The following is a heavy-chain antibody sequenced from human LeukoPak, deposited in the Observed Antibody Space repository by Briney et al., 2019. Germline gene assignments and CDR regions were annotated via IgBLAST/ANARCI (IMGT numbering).Heavy chain of an antibody. J-gene: IGHJ5*02. Sequence: ASVKVSCKVSGYTLTELSMHWVRQAPGKGLEWMGGFDPEDGETIYAQKFQGRVTMTTDTSTSTAYMELRSLRSDDTAVYYCARAYYIAVAGSWFDPWGQGTLVTVSS. V-gene: IGHV1-24*01. CDR1: GYTLTELS. CDR3: ARAYYIAVAGSWFDP. D-gene: IGHD6-19*01. CDR2: FDPEDGET.